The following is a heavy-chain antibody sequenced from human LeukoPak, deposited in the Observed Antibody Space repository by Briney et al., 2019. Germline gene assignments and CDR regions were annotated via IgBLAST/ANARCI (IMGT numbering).Heavy chain of an antibody. J-gene: IGHJ6*03. Sequence: GGSLRLSCAASGFPFSTHSLNWVRQAPGKGLEWVAVIWYDGSNKYYADSVKGRFTISRDNSKNTLYLQMNSLRAEDTAVYYCAKGPHHMDVWGKGTTVTISS. CDR1: GFPFSTHS. CDR2: IWYDGSNK. CDR3: AKGPHHMDV. V-gene: IGHV3-33*06.